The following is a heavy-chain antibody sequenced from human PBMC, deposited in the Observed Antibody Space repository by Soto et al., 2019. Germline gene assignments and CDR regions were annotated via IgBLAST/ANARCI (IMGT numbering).Heavy chain of an antibody. Sequence: ASVKVSCKASGYTFTSYDINWVRQATGQGLEWMGWMNPNSGNTGYAQKFQGWVTMTRDTSISTAYMELSRLRSDDTAVYYCARAAQNYIWGSYRKQRGDYFDYWGQGTLVTVSS. D-gene: IGHD3-16*02. CDR3: ARAAQNYIWGSYRKQRGDYFDY. CDR1: GYTFTSYD. CDR2: MNPNSGNT. J-gene: IGHJ4*02. V-gene: IGHV1-8*01.